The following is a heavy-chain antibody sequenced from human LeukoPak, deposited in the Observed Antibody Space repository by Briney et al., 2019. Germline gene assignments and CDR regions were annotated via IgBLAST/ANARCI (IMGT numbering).Heavy chain of an antibody. V-gene: IGHV3-30-3*01. CDR3: ARGGHSSSWYMDDC. Sequence: GRSLRLSCAASGFAFSSRAIHWVRQAPGKGLEWVAVVSDDGGNKYYADAVKGRFTISRDNSKNTVSLQTNGLGAEDAAVYYCARGGHSSSWYMDDCWGQGTLVTVSS. J-gene: IGHJ4*02. D-gene: IGHD6-13*01. CDR2: VSDDGGNK. CDR1: GFAFSSRA.